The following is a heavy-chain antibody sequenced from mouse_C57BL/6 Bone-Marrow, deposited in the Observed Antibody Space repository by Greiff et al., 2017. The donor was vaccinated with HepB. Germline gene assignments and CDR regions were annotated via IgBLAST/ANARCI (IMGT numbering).Heavy chain of an antibody. CDR2: ISDGGSYT. D-gene: IGHD2-2*01. V-gene: IGHV5-4*01. CDR1: GFTFSSYA. Sequence: EVQVVESGGGLVKPGGSLKLSCAASGFTFSSYAMSWVRQTPEKRLEWVATISDGGSYTYYPDNVKGRFTISRDNAKNNLYLQMSHLKSEDTAMYYCARDRLPYYFDYWGQGTTLTVSS. J-gene: IGHJ2*01. CDR3: ARDRLPYYFDY.